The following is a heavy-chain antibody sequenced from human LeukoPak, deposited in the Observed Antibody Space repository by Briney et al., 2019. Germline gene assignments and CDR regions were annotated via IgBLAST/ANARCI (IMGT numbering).Heavy chain of an antibody. J-gene: IGHJ3*02. CDR2: ISSSGRTM. Sequence: GGSLRLSCAASGFTFSTYEMSCVRQAPGKGLEWVSYISSSGRTMYYADSVKGRFTTSKDNAKNSLFLQMNSLRAEDTAVYYCAREGGSFFFDIWGQGTMVTVSS. D-gene: IGHD1-26*01. CDR1: GFTFSTYE. V-gene: IGHV3-48*03. CDR3: AREGGSFFFDI.